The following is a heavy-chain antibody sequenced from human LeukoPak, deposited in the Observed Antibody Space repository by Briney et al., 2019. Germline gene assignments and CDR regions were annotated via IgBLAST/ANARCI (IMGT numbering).Heavy chain of an antibody. CDR3: ARVISFGDTSDP. CDR1: GFTFNKFW. CDR2: ISPDGSVR. D-gene: IGHD3-10*01. Sequence: GGSLRLSCEGSGFTFNKFWINWVRHVPGRGLEWVANISPDGSVRKYVDSVKGRFAISRDNAQNSVSLHMSSLRPDDTAINYCARVISFGDTSDPWGQGTHVIVSS. V-gene: IGHV3-7*01. J-gene: IGHJ5*02.